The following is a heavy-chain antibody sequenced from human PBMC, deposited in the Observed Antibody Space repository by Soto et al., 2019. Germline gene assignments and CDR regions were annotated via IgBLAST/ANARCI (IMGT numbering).Heavy chain of an antibody. CDR2: INPNSGGT. Sequence: ASVKVSCKASGYTFTGYYMHWVRQAPGQGLEWMGWINPNSGGTNYAQKFQGRVTMTRDTSISIAYMELSRLRSDDTAVYYCARDPGSIAARPWFDPWGQGTLVTVSS. J-gene: IGHJ5*02. D-gene: IGHD6-6*01. CDR1: GYTFTGYY. V-gene: IGHV1-2*02. CDR3: ARDPGSIAARPWFDP.